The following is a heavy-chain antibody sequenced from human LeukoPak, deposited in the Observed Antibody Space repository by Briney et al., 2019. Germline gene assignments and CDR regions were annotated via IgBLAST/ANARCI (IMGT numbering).Heavy chain of an antibody. Sequence: GASVKVSCKASGYIFSDYAMHWVRQAPGQSLEWMGWINSGNGDTIYSQKFQDRPTVSRNTSATTVYMELSSRRSEDTAVYYCASLWFGELAPFDPWGQGTLVTVSS. CDR2: INSGNGDT. CDR3: ASLWFGELAPFDP. J-gene: IGHJ5*02. D-gene: IGHD3-10*01. V-gene: IGHV1-3*01. CDR1: GYIFSDYA.